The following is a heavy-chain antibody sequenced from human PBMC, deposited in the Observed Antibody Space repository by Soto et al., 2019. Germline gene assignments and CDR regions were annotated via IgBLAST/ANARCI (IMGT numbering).Heavy chain of an antibody. CDR1: GYTFTSYD. CDR2: MNPNSGNT. CDR3: ARGQELLWFGEN. Sequence: ASVKVSCKASGYTFTSYDINWVRQATGQGLEWMGWMNPNSGNTGYAQKFQGRVTMTRKTSISTAYMELSSLRSEDTAVYYCARGQELLWFGENWGQGTLVTVSS. V-gene: IGHV1-8*01. J-gene: IGHJ4*02. D-gene: IGHD3-10*01.